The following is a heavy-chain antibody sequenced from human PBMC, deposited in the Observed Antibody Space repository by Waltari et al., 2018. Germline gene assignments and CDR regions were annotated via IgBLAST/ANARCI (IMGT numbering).Heavy chain of an antibody. J-gene: IGHJ4*02. D-gene: IGHD2-15*01. CDR2: VHRKGRT. V-gene: IGHV4-4*02. CDR3: ARDLGRGLFLDS. CDR1: W. Sequence: WWGWVRQSPDKGLGWIGQVHRKGRTNYNPSLASRAIVSLDSSRNQFSLRILSATAADTAVYYCARDLGRGLFLDSWGQGTLVTVSP.